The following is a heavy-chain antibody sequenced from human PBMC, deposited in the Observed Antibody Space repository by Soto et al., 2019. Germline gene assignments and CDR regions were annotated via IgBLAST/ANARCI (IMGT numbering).Heavy chain of an antibody. D-gene: IGHD2-2*01. CDR3: ARSSTSANYFDY. CDR2: IYYSGST. CDR1: GGSISSGGYY. J-gene: IGHJ4*02. V-gene: IGHV4-31*03. Sequence: SETLSLTCTVSGGSISSGGYYWSWIRQHPGKGLEWIGYIYYSGSTYYNPSLKSRVTISVDTSKNQFSLKLTSVAAADTAVYYCARSSTSANYFDYWGQGTLVTVSS.